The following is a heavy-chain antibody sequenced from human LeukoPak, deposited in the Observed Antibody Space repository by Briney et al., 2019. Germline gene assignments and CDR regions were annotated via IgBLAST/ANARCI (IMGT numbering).Heavy chain of an antibody. D-gene: IGHD3-16*02. CDR3: ARSRLGDYVWGSYRYGSFDY. Sequence: GASVKVSCKASGYTFTSYGISWVRQAPGQGLEWMGWISAYNGNTNYAQKLQGRVTMTTDTSTTTAYMELRSLRSDDTAVYYCARSRLGDYVWGSYRYGSFDYWGQGTLVTVSS. CDR2: ISAYNGNT. V-gene: IGHV1-18*01. CDR1: GYTFTSYG. J-gene: IGHJ4*02.